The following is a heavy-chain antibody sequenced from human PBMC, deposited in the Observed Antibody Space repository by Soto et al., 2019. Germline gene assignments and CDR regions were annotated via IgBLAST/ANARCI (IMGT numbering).Heavy chain of an antibody. V-gene: IGHV3-23*01. D-gene: IGHD2-21*02. Sequence: PGGSLRLSCAASGFTFNTYAMNWVRQAPGKGLEWVASISGSGGTINYADSVKGRFTTSRDTSKNTLYLQMNSLSAEDTAVYYCAKGFIVVVTAIRPDDNFDVWGHGTMVTVSS. CDR3: AKGFIVVVTAIRPDDNFDV. CDR2: ISGSGGTI. J-gene: IGHJ3*01. CDR1: GFTFNTYA.